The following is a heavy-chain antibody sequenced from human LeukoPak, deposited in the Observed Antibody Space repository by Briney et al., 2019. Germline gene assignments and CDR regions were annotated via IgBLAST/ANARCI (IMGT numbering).Heavy chain of an antibody. CDR1: GYSFTSYW. J-gene: IGHJ4*02. CDR3: ARLGGDNDYVWGSYRYTGSFDY. V-gene: IGHV5-51*01. Sequence: GESLKISCKGSGYSFTSYWIGWVRQMPGKGLEWMGIIYPGDSDTRYSPSFQGQVTISADKSISTAYLQWSSLKASDTAMYYCARLGGDNDYVWGSYRYTGSFDYWGQGTLVTVSS. CDR2: IYPGDSDT. D-gene: IGHD3-16*02.